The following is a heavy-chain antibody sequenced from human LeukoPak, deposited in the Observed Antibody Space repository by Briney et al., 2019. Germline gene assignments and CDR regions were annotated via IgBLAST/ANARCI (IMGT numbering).Heavy chain of an antibody. V-gene: IGHV1-69*04. Sequence: ASVKVSCKASGGTFSSYAISWVRQAPGQGLEWMGRIIPILGIANYAQKVQGRVTITAGTSTSTAYMKRSSLRSEDTAVYYCAGDLVPGRDYYDSSGPDAFDIWGQGTMVTVSS. D-gene: IGHD3-22*01. CDR3: AGDLVPGRDYYDSSGPDAFDI. CDR2: IIPILGIA. CDR1: GGTFSSYA. J-gene: IGHJ3*02.